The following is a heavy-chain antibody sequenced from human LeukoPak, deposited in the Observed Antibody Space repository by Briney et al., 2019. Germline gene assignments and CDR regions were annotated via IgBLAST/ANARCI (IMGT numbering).Heavy chain of an antibody. CDR3: TTTSGSLDYFDY. V-gene: IGHV3-48*03. D-gene: IGHD1-26*01. CDR2: ISSSGSTI. CDR1: GFTFSSYE. J-gene: IGHJ4*02. Sequence: GGSLRLSCAASGFTFSSYEMNWVRQAPGKGLEWVSYISSSGSTIYYADSVKGRFTISRDNAKNSLYLQMNSLKTEDTAVYYCTTTSGSLDYFDYWGQGTLVSVSS.